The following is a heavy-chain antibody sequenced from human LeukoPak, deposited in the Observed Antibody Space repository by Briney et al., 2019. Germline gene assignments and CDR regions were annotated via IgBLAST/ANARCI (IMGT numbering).Heavy chain of an antibody. V-gene: IGHV3-23*01. CDR2: ISXSGGST. CDR1: GFTFSSYA. D-gene: IGHD3-3*01. CDR3: AKDGEYYDFWSGYPHYFDY. J-gene: IGHJ4*02. Sequence: PGGXLXXXXAAXGFTFSSYAMXWVRQAPGKGLEXVSAISXSGGSTYYADSVKGRFTISRDNSKNTLYLQMNSLRAEDTAVYYCAKDGEYYDFWSGYPHYFDYWGQGTLVTVSS.